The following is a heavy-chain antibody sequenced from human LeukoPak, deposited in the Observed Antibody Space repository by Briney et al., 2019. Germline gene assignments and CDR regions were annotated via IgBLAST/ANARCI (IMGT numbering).Heavy chain of an antibody. D-gene: IGHD3-22*01. CDR3: ARDASRYYYDSTGYYEY. Sequence: GGSLRLSCAASGFTFGSFLMSWVRQAPGKGLEWVANIKGDESEKNYVDSVKGRFTISRDNAKKSLYLQMNSLRVEDTAVYYCARDASRYYYDSTGYYEYWGQGSLVTVSS. V-gene: IGHV3-7*01. CDR1: GFTFGSFL. J-gene: IGHJ4*02. CDR2: IKGDESEK.